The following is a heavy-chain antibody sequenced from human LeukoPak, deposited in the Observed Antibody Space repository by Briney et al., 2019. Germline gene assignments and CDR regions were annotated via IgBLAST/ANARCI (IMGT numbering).Heavy chain of an antibody. V-gene: IGHV1-2*02. CDR1: GYTFTSYD. J-gene: IGHJ5*02. D-gene: IGHD5-12*01. CDR3: ARGAWHHWFDP. CDR2: VNPNSGGT. Sequence: ASVKVSCKAPGYTFTSYDINWVRQAPGQGLEWMGWVNPNSGGTKYAQKFQDRVTMTSDTSISTVYMELSGLRSDDTAVYFCARGAWHHWFDPWGQGTLVTVSP.